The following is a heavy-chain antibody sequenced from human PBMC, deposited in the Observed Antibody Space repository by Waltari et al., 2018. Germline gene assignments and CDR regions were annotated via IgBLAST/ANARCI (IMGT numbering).Heavy chain of an antibody. D-gene: IGHD5-12*01. Sequence: QVQLVQSGAEVKKPGSSVKVSCKASGRTFSSYAISWLRQAPGQGLEWMGMSIPIFGTANYAQKFQGRVTITADKSTSTASMELSSLRSEDTAVYSCARDREWLRLRLDSWGPGTLATVSS. CDR3: ARDREWLRLRLDS. CDR2: SIPIFGTA. V-gene: IGHV1-69*08. J-gene: IGHJ4*02. CDR1: GRTFSSYA.